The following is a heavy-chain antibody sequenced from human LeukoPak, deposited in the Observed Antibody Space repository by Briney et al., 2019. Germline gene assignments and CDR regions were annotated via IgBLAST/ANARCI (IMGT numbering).Heavy chain of an antibody. V-gene: IGHV3-23*01. J-gene: IGHJ6*02. CDR3: AKGVTRYYYYGMDV. Sequence: GGSLRLSCAASGFTFSSYATSWVRQAPGKGLEWVSAISGSGGSTYYADSVKGRFTISRDNSKNTLYLQMNSLRAEDTAVYYCAKGVTRYYYYGMDVWGQGTTVTVSS. CDR1: GFTFSSYA. CDR2: ISGSGGST. D-gene: IGHD5-18*01.